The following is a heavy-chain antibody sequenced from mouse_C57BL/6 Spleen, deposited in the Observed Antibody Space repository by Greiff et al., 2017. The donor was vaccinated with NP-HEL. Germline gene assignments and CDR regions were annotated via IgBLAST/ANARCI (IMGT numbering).Heavy chain of an antibody. CDR1: GYSITSGYY. D-gene: IGHD1-1*01. V-gene: IGHV3-6*01. CDR2: ISYDGSN. Sequence: EVKLQESGPGLVKPSQSLSLTCSVTGYSITSGYYWNWIRQFPGNKLEWMGYISYDGSNNYNPSLKNRISITRDTSKNQFFLKLNSVTTEDTATYYCARGGYGSSDTGDFDYWGQGTTLTVSS. CDR3: ARGGYGSSDTGDFDY. J-gene: IGHJ2*01.